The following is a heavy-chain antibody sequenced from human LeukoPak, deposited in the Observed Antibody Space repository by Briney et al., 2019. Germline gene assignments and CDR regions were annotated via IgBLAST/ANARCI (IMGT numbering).Heavy chain of an antibody. CDR3: ARGGDLRDLGIWFGELLLDY. CDR2: IYYSGST. D-gene: IGHD3-10*01. Sequence: PSETLSLTCTVSGGSISSYYWSWIRQHPGKGLEWIGYIYYSGSTYYNPSLKSRVTISVDTSKNQFSLKLSSVTAADTAVYYCARGGDLRDLGIWFGELLLDYWGQGTLVTVSS. CDR1: GGSISSYY. V-gene: IGHV4-59*06. J-gene: IGHJ4*02.